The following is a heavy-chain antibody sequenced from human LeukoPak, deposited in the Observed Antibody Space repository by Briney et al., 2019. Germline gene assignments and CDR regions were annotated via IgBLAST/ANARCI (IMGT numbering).Heavy chain of an antibody. J-gene: IGHJ5*02. V-gene: IGHV1-18*01. CDR1: GYTFTSYS. CDR2: ISAHNGNT. CDR3: ARDPRGYCSAGTCYSLSDWFDP. D-gene: IGHD2-15*01. Sequence: ASVKVSCKASGYTFTSYSISWVRQAPGQGLERMGSISAHNGNTNYAQKLQGRVTMTTDTSTSTAYMELRSLRPDDTALYYCARDPRGYCSAGTCYSLSDWFDPWGQGTLVTVSS.